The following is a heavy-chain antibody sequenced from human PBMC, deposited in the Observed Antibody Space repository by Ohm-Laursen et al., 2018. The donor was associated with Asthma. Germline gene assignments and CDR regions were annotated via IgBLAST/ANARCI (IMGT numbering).Heavy chain of an antibody. CDR2: ISTASSFI. Sequence: SLRLSCAASGYTFSRYSIHWVRQIPGKGLEWVASISTASSFIYYADSVRGQFTTSRDNARNSVYPQMNSLRAEDTALYYCARIGPEWELPGREYSLHHWGEGTLVTVSS. CDR3: ARIGPEWELPGREYSLHH. D-gene: IGHD1-26*01. J-gene: IGHJ1*01. CDR1: GYTFSRYS. V-gene: IGHV3-21*01.